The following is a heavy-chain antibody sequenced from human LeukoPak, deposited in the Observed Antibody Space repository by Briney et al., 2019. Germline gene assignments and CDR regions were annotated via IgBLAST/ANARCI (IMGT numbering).Heavy chain of an antibody. CDR2: ISGSGGST. CDR3: AKGKYYDILISYQYYFDY. J-gene: IGHJ4*02. Sequence: GGSLRLSCAASGFTFSSYAMSWVRQAPGKGLEWVSAISGSGGSTYYADSVKGLFTISRDNSKNTLYLQMNSLRAEDTAVYYCAKGKYYDILISYQYYFDYWGQGTLVTVSS. V-gene: IGHV3-23*01. CDR1: GFTFSSYA. D-gene: IGHD3-9*01.